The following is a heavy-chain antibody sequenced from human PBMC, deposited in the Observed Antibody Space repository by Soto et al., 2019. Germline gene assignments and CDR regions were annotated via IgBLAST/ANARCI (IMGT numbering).Heavy chain of an antibody. D-gene: IGHD3-22*01. CDR2: FHQSRST. Sequence: SETLSLTCTVSGGSVSCGYYYWNWIRQSPGKGLEWIGSFHQSRSTSYNPSLKSRVTISVDTSNNHFALHLSPVTAADTAVYYCARAGHYYDKTDHWGFFGLWGRGTLVTVSS. J-gene: IGHJ2*01. V-gene: IGHV4-61*01. CDR1: GGSVSCGYYY. CDR3: ARAGHYYDKTDHWGFFGL.